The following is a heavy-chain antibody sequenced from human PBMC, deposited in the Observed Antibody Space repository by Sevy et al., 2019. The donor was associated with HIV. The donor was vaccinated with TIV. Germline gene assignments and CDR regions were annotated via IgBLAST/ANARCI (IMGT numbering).Heavy chain of an antibody. V-gene: IGHV4-39*01. J-gene: IGHJ4*02. CDR1: GGSISSSSYY. CDR3: ARQTSIAAPGGFDY. Sequence: SETLSLTCTVSGGSISSSSYYWGWIRQPPGKGLEWIGGIYYSGSTYYNPSLKSRVTISVDTSKNQFSLKLSSVTAADTAVYYCARQTSIAAPGGFDYWGQGTLVTVSS. D-gene: IGHD6-13*01. CDR2: IYYSGST.